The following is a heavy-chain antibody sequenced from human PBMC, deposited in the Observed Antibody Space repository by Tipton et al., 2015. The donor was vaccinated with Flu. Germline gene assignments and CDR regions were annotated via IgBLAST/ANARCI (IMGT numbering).Heavy chain of an antibody. CDR1: GGSTSSFY. J-gene: IGHJ4*02. D-gene: IGHD3-10*01. V-gene: IGHV4-4*07. CDR2: VYASGST. CDR3: ARGSGSGTYVIFYF. Sequence: TLSLTYTVSGGSTSSFYWSWIRQPAGKGLEWIGRVYASGSTKYNPSLKSRVTMSVDTSKNEFSLKLSSVTAADTAVYYCARGSGSGTYVIFYFWGQGTLVTVSS.